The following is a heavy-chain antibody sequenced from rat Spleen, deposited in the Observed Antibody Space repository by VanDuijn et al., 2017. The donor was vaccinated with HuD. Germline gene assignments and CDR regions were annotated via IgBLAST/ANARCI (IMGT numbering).Heavy chain of an antibody. V-gene: IGHV2-1*01. CDR2: IQSGGST. CDR1: GFSLNSNG. J-gene: IGHJ2*01. Sequence: QVQLKESGPGLVQPSQTLSLTCTVSGFSLNSNGVSWVRQPPGKGLEWMGRIQSGGSTDYNSALKSRLSISRDTSKNQVFLKMSSLQTDDTGTYYCTGNWEYWGQGVMVTVSS. CDR3: TGNWEY. D-gene: IGHD5-1*01.